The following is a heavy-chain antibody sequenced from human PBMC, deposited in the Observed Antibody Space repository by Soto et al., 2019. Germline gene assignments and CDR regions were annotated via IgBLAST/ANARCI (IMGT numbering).Heavy chain of an antibody. CDR3: AREDDGGDRDYYGLDV. D-gene: IGHD2-21*02. CDR1: GGSISSEYFH. J-gene: IGHJ6*02. Sequence: SETLSLTCAVSGGSISSEYFHWTWIRQSPGKGLEWIGYIHYSGSIMYNPSFKSRLTMAVDTTKNQFSLQLTSVTAADTAVYFCAREDDGGDRDYYGLDVWGQGTTVTVSS. V-gene: IGHV4-30-4*08. CDR2: IHYSGSI.